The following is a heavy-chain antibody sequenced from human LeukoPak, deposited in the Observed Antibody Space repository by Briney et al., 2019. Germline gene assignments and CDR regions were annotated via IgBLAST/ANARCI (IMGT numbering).Heavy chain of an antibody. CDR3: ARGGQSILVVPAPRTMFYGMDV. CDR1: GFTVSSNY. J-gene: IGHJ6*02. Sequence: GGSLRLSCAASGFTVSSNYMSWVRQAPGKGLEWVSVIYSGGSTYYADSVKGRFTISRDNSKNTLYLQMNSLRAEDTAVYYCARGGQSILVVPAPRTMFYGMDVWGQGTTVTVSS. D-gene: IGHD2-2*01. V-gene: IGHV3-53*01. CDR2: IYSGGST.